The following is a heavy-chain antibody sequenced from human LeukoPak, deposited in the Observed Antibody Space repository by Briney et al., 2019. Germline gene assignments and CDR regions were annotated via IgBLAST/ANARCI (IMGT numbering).Heavy chain of an antibody. Sequence: GASVKVSCKASGYTFTSYDINWVRQATGQGLEWMGWMNPNSGNTGYAQKFQGRVTMTRNTSITTAYMELSSLRSEDTAVFYCARGSMYYDFWSGTKEFDYWGQGTLVTVSS. CDR1: GYTFTSYD. D-gene: IGHD3-3*01. CDR2: MNPNSGNT. V-gene: IGHV1-8*01. CDR3: ARGSMYYDFWSGTKEFDY. J-gene: IGHJ4*02.